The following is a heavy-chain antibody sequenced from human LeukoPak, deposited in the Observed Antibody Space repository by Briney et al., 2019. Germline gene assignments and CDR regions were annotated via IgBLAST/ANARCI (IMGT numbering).Heavy chain of an antibody. CDR1: GGSISSSSYY. D-gene: IGHD3-10*01. CDR2: IYYSGST. J-gene: IGHJ4*02. Sequence: SETLSLTCTVSGGSISSSSYYWGWIRQPPGKGLEWIGSIYYSGSTYYNPSLKSRVTISVDTSKNQFSLKLSSVTAADTAVYYCARLTYGSGSYYLGLHYDYWGQGTLVTVSS. CDR3: ARLTYGSGSYYLGLHYDY. V-gene: IGHV4-39*07.